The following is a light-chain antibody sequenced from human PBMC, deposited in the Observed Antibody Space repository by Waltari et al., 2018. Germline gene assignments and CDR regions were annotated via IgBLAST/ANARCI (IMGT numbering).Light chain of an antibody. CDR1: SSDVESYKL. J-gene: IGLJ3*02. CDR3: SSYAGSSTFCV. CDR2: ELS. Sequence: QSALTQPASVSGSPGQSIPIPCTGTSSDVESYKLVSWYQQHPGKGPNLMIYELSKRPPAVSIRFSASNSGNTASPTISGLQAEDEADYYSSSYAGSSTFCVFGGGTKLTVL. V-gene: IGLV2-23*02.